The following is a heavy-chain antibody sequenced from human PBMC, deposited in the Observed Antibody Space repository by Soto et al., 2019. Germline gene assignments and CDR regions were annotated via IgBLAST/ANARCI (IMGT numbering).Heavy chain of an antibody. J-gene: IGHJ5*02. CDR2: TYYRSRFFS. V-gene: IGHV6-1*01. Sequence: PAQTLSLTCAISGDSVSSYSAAWNWIRQSPSGGLEWLGRTYYRSRFFSDYAESVKSRIIINPDTSKNQFYLQLKSVTPEDTAVYYCVRDRYSSSRWCDPCGQGTPVTVSP. CDR1: GDSVSSYSAA. CDR3: VRDRYSSSRWCDP. D-gene: IGHD3-22*01.